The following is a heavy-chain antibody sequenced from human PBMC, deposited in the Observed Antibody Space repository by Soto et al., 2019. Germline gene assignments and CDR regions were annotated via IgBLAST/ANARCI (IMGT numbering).Heavy chain of an antibody. Sequence: QVQLQESGPGLVKPSETLYLTCTVSGGSVSSGSYYWSWIRQPPGKGLEWIGYIYYSGSTNYNPSLKSRVTISVDTSKNQFSLKLSSVTAADTAVYYCARQWELRYFDYWGQGTLVTVSS. CDR2: IYYSGST. CDR3: ARQWELRYFDY. V-gene: IGHV4-61*01. J-gene: IGHJ4*02. D-gene: IGHD1-26*01. CDR1: GGSVSSGSYY.